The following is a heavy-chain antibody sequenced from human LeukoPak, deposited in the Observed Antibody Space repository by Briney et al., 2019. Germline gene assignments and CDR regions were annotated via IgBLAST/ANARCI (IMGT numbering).Heavy chain of an antibody. CDR2: FDPEDGET. V-gene: IGHV1-24*01. D-gene: IGHD3-22*01. Sequence: ASVKVSCKVSGYTLTELSMHWVRQAPRKGLEWMGGFDPEDGETIYAQKFQGRVTMTEDTSTDTAYMGLSSLRSEDTAVYYCAKIHYYDSSGYSLAFGYWGQGTLVTVSS. CDR3: AKIHYYDSSGYSLAFGY. CDR1: GYTLTELS. J-gene: IGHJ4*02.